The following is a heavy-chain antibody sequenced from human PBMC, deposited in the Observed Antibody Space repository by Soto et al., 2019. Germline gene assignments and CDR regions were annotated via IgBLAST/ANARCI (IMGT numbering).Heavy chain of an antibody. D-gene: IGHD3-9*01. Sequence: QVQLQESGPRLVKPSQTLSLTCTVSGDSISSGDYYWAWIRQPPGKGLEWTGHIYYTGNTHYNPSLTGRVSTSVDRSKNEFSLNLSSVTAADTAVYFCARLTFYDILAGYFFDSWGQGALVTVSS. CDR2: IYYTGNT. J-gene: IGHJ4*02. CDR1: GDSISSGDYY. CDR3: ARLTFYDILAGYFFDS. V-gene: IGHV4-30-4*01.